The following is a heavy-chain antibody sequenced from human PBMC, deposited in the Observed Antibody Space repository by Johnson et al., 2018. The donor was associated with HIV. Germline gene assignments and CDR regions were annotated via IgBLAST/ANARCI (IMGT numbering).Heavy chain of an antibody. CDR1: GFTFDEYY. CDR2: INWNGATP. CDR3: ARDQRRSSWYTEGEKVGNAFDI. Sequence: VLLVESGGGVARPGGSLRLSCEASGFTFDEYYMSWVRQAPGKGLEWVSGINWNGATPGSADSVKGRFTISRDNAKNSLYLQMNSLRAEDTAVYYCARDQRRSSWYTEGEKVGNAFDIWGQGTMVTVSS. V-gene: IGHV3-20*04. D-gene: IGHD6-13*01. J-gene: IGHJ3*02.